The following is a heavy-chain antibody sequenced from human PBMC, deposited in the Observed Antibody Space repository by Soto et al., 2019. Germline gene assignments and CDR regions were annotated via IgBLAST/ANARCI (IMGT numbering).Heavy chain of an antibody. CDR2: IIPIFGTA. D-gene: IGHD3-10*01. J-gene: IGHJ6*02. Sequence: SVKVSRKASGGTFSSYAISWVRQAPGQGLEWMGGIIPIFGTANYAQKFQGRVTITADESTSTAYMELSSLRSEDTAVYYCAELTMVRGVSPPGDDYYGMDVWGQGTTVTVSS. CDR1: GGTFSSYA. V-gene: IGHV1-69*13. CDR3: AELTMVRGVSPPGDDYYGMDV.